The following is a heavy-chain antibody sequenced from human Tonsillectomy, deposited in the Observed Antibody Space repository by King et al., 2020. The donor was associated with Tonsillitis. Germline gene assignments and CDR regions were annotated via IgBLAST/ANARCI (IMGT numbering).Heavy chain of an antibody. D-gene: IGHD3-22*01. CDR3: ARRVYYYDSSSSGFDP. J-gene: IGHJ5*02. V-gene: IGHV4-39*01. CDR2: MYYSGRT. Sequence: LQLQESGPGLVKPSETLSLTCTVSGGSISSSSYYWGWIRQPPGKGLQWIGSMYYSGRTYQNPSLRSRVTISVDTSKNQFSLKMNSVTAADTAVYHCARRVYYYDSSSSGFDPWGQGTLVTVSS. CDR1: GGSISSSSYY.